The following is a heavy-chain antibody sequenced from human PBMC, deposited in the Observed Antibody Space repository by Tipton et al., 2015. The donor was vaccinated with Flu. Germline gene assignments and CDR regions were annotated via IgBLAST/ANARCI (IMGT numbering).Heavy chain of an antibody. Sequence: TLSLTCTVSGYSISSGYYWGWIRQPPGKGLEWIGSIYHSGSTYYNPSLKSRVTISVDTSKNQFSLKLSSVTAADTAVYYCARDPCSSTSYSPHNYYYYGMDVWGQGTTVTVSS. CDR1: GYSISSGYY. J-gene: IGHJ6*02. V-gene: IGHV4-38-2*02. CDR2: IYHSGST. CDR3: ARDPCSSTSYSPHNYYYYGMDV. D-gene: IGHD2-2*01.